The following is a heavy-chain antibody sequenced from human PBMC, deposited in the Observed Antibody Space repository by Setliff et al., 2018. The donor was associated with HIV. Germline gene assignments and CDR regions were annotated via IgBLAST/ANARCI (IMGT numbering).Heavy chain of an antibody. CDR3: ARELTGENLFQH. D-gene: IGHD3-10*01. J-gene: IGHJ1*01. V-gene: IGHV4-59*01. CDR1: GGSIGSFY. Sequence: SETLSLTCTVSGGSIGSFYWSWIRQPPGKTLEWIGYVSYSGSTKYNPSLKSRVTISVDTSKNQFSLKLNSVTAADTAVYYCARELTGENLFQHWGQGTLVTVSS. CDR2: VSYSGST.